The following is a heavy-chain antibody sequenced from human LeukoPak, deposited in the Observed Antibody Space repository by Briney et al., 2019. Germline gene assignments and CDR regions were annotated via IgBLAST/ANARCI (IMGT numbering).Heavy chain of an antibody. V-gene: IGHV4-34*01. CDR3: ARPPSSARRGDFVY. CDR2: INHSGST. D-gene: IGHD2-21*01. CDR1: GGSFSGYY. Sequence: SETLSLTCAVYGGSFSGYYWSWIRQPPGKGLEWIGEINHSGSTNYNPSLKSRVTISVDTSKNQFSLKLSSVTAADTAVYYCARPPSSARRGDFVYWGQGTLVAVSS. J-gene: IGHJ4*02.